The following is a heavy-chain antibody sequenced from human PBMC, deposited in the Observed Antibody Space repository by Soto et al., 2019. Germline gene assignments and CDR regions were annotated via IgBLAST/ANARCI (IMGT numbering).Heavy chain of an antibody. Sequence: GASVKVSCKASGGTFSSFAISWVRQAPGQGLEWMGGIIPIFGTANYAQKFQGRVTINADKSTSTAYMELSSLRSEDTAVYYCATTMITFGGVYVNWFDPWGQGTLVTVSS. CDR3: ATTMITFGGVYVNWFDP. CDR2: IIPIFGTA. CDR1: GGTFSSFA. V-gene: IGHV1-69*06. D-gene: IGHD3-16*01. J-gene: IGHJ5*02.